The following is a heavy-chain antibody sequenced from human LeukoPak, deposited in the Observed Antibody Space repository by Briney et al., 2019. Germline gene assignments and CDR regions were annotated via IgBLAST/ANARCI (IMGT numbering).Heavy chain of an antibody. CDR3: AKDSGAGASRYFDL. D-gene: IGHD3-10*01. J-gene: IGHJ2*01. CDR2: ISWNSGSI. CDR1: GFTFEDYA. Sequence: PGGSLRLSCAASGFTFEDYAMHWVRQGPGKGLEWVSGISWNSGSIGYADSVKGRFTISRDNARSSLYLEMNSLRVEDTALYYCAKDSGAGASRYFDLWGRGTLVTVSS. V-gene: IGHV3-9*01.